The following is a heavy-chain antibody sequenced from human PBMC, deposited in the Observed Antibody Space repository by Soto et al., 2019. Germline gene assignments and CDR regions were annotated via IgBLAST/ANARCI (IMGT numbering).Heavy chain of an antibody. Sequence: QMQLVQSGPEVKKPGTSVKVSCKSSGFTFTSSAVQWVRQVRGQRLEWIGWIVVGSGNTNYAQKFQERVTITRDMSTSTAYTELRSLRSEDTAVYYCAAGWNYGYYYGMDVWGQGTTVTVSS. CDR1: GFTFTSSA. J-gene: IGHJ6*02. D-gene: IGHD1-7*01. V-gene: IGHV1-58*01. CDR3: AAGWNYGYYYGMDV. CDR2: IVVGSGNT.